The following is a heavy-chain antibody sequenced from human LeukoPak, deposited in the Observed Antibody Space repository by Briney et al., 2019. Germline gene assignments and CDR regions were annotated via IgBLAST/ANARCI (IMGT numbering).Heavy chain of an antibody. CDR1: GYSISSGYY. J-gene: IGHJ4*02. CDR2: SGST. Sequence: PSETLSLTCTVSGYSISSGYYWGWLRPPPGKGLEWIGSGSTYYNPSLKSRVTISVDTSKNQFSLKLSSVTAADTAVYYCAREPRVPRWGEIAIDYWGQGTLVTVSS. CDR3: AREPRVPRWGEIAIDY. D-gene: IGHD3-16*01. V-gene: IGHV4-38-2*02.